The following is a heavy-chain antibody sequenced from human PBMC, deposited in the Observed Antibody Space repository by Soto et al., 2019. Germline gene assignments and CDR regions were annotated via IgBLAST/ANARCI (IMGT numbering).Heavy chain of an antibody. CDR3: AGGGVRGVITRTRDYYGMDV. CDR1: GYHFTNYW. D-gene: IGHD3-10*01. J-gene: IGHJ6*02. Sequence: GESLKISCKGSGYHFTNYWIGWVRQVPGKGLEWMGFIYPSDSDTRYSPSFQGQVTISADKSISTAYLQWSSLKASDTAMYYCAGGGVRGVITRTRDYYGMDVWGQGTTVTVS. CDR2: IYPSDSDT. V-gene: IGHV5-51*01.